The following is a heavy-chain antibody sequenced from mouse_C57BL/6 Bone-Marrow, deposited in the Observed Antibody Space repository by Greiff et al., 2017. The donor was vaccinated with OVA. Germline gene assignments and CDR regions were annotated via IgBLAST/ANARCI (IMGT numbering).Heavy chain of an antibody. J-gene: IGHJ3*01. CDR3: ARDDYDEGFAY. D-gene: IGHD2-4*01. CDR1: GFTFSSYG. Sequence: DVQLVESGGDLVKPGGSLKLSCAASGFTFSSYGMSWVRQTPDKRLEWVATISSGGSYTYYPDSVKGRFTISRDNAKNTLYLQMSSLKSEDTAMYYCARDDYDEGFAYWGQGTLVTVSA. V-gene: IGHV5-6*01. CDR2: ISSGGSYT.